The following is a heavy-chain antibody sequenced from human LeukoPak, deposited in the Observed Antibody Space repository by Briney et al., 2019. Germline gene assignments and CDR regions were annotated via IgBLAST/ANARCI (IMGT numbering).Heavy chain of an antibody. D-gene: IGHD6-13*01. CDR3: ARGRDSSSWDFDY. J-gene: IGHJ4*02. CDR1: GFTFSSYA. V-gene: IGHV3-30-3*01. Sequence: GGSLRLSCAASGFTFSSYAMHWVRQAPGKGLEWVAVISYDGSNKYYADSVKGRFTISRDNSKNTLYLQMNSLRAEDTAVYYCARGRDSSSWDFDYWGQGTLVTVSS. CDR2: ISYDGSNK.